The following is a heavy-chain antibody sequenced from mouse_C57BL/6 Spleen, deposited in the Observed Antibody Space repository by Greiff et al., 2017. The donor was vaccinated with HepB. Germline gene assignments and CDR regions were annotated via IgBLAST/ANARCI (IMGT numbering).Heavy chain of an antibody. Sequence: EVQVVESGGGLVKPGGSLKLSCAASGFTFSSYAMSWVRQTPEKRLEWVATISDGGSYTYYPDNVKGRFTISRDNAKNNLYLQMSHLKSEDTAMYYCARASYGNYPYYYAMDYWGQGTSVTVSS. V-gene: IGHV5-4*01. CDR3: ARASYGNYPYYYAMDY. CDR2: ISDGGSYT. D-gene: IGHD2-10*01. CDR1: GFTFSSYA. J-gene: IGHJ4*01.